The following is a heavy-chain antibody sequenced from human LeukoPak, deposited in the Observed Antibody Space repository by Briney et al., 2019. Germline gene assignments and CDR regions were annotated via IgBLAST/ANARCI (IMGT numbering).Heavy chain of an antibody. V-gene: IGHV3-23*01. D-gene: IGHD6-19*01. J-gene: IGHJ4*02. CDR3: ARSIAVADLYYFDY. Sequence: GGSLRLSCAASGFTFSDHAMSWVRQAPAKGLEWVSSINGNGGGSYYIDSVKGRFTISRDNSKNTLYLQMNSLRADDTAVYYCARSIAVADLYYFDYWGQGTLVTVSS. CDR2: INGNGGGS. CDR1: GFTFSDHA.